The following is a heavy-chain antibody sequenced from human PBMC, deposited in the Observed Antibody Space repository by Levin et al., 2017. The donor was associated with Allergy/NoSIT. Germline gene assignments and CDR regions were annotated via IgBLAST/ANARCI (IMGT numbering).Heavy chain of an antibody. V-gene: IGHV1-2*06. CDR3: ARERITTTVTDY. J-gene: IGHJ4*02. D-gene: IGHD4-17*01. CDR1: GYTFTGYY. CDR2: INPNSGGT. Sequence: ASVKVSCKASGYTFTGYYMHWVRQAPGQGLEWMGRINPNSGGTNYAQKFQGRVTMTRDTSISTAYMELSRLRSDDTAVYYCARERITTTVTDYWGQGTLVTVSS.